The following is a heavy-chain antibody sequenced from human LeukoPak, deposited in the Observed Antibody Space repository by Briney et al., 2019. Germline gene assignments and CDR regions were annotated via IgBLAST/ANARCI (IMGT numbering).Heavy chain of an antibody. Sequence: GGSLRLSCAASGFTFRKYAMPWVRQAPGKGLEWVAVFTYDGSDRYYVDSVKGRFTISRDNSKNTLFLEMNSLRPEDTAVYYCAREVNAFDVWGQGTMVTVSS. CDR2: FTYDGSDR. V-gene: IGHV3-30*04. CDR3: AREVNAFDV. J-gene: IGHJ3*01. CDR1: GFTFRKYA.